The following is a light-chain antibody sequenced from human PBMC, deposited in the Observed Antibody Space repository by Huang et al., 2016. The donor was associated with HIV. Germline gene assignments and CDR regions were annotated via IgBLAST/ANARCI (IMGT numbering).Light chain of an antibody. CDR1: QSVVTQ. CDR3: QQYNTSPTT. Sequence: EIIMTQFPATLSLSPGERATLSCRASQSVVTQSPWYQQQPGQAPRLLIFGEYNRATGVPDRFSGSGSGTEFTLTISNLQSEDFAVYYCQQYNTSPTTFGPGTRVDVK. J-gene: IGKJ3*01. V-gene: IGKV3-15*01. CDR2: GEY.